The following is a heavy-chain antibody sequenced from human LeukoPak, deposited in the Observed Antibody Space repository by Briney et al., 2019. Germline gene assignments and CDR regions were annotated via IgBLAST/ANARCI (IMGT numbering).Heavy chain of an antibody. CDR3: ARDRRGITGTERFDP. Sequence: GGSLRLSCEGSGFTFGDYGMSWVRQAPGKGPEWVAGISWNSDSTGYPDSVKGRFTIPRDNAKNSLYLQMNSLRVEDTALYYCARDRRGITGTERFDPWGQGTLVTVSS. J-gene: IGHJ5*02. CDR1: GFTFGDYG. V-gene: IGHV3-20*04. CDR2: ISWNSDST. D-gene: IGHD1-20*01.